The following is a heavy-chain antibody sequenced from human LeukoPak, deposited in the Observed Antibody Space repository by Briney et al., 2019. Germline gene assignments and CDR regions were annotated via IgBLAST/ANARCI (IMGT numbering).Heavy chain of an antibody. J-gene: IGHJ6*02. CDR2: IYHSGST. CDR3: ARLLWFGEANLRSYYYGMDV. D-gene: IGHD3-10*01. CDR1: GGSISSSSYY. Sequence: SETLSLTCTVSGGSISSSSYYWGWIRQPPGKGLEWIGEIYHSGSTNYNLSLKSRVTISVDKSKNQFSLKLSSVTAADTAVYYCARLLWFGEANLRSYYYGMDVWGQGTTVTVSS. V-gene: IGHV4-39*07.